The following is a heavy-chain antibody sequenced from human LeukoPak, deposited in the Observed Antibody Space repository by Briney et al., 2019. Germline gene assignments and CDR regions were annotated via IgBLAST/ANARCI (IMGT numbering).Heavy chain of an antibody. CDR2: ISLSGVT. J-gene: IGHJ4*02. CDR3: SRESGAFSPFGY. V-gene: IGHV4-4*02. CDR1: VGSISSGNW. Sequence: PSGTLSLTCAVSVGSISSGNWWSWVRQPPGQGLEWIGEISLSGVTNYNPSLKSRVTMSLDRSKNHLSLTLTSVTAADTAVYYCSRESGAFSPFGYWGQGTLVTVSS. D-gene: IGHD1-26*01.